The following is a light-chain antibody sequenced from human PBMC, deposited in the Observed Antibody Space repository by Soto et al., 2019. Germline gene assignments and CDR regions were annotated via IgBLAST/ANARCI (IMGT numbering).Light chain of an antibody. V-gene: IGKV4-1*01. CDR2: WAS. J-gene: IGKJ5*01. CDR3: QQYYSSPPT. CDR1: RSVLYSSNNKNY. Sequence: DIVMTQSPDSLAVSLGERATINCKSSRSVLYSSNNKNYLAWYQQKPGQPPKLLIYWASTRESGVPDRFSGSGSGTDFTLTISSLQAEDVAVYYCQQYYSSPPTFGQGTRLEI.